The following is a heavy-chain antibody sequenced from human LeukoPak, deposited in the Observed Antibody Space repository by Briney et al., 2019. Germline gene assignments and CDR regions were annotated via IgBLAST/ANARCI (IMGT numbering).Heavy chain of an antibody. CDR3: ATAPYDADAFDI. D-gene: IGHD3-22*01. CDR1: GFTFSSYA. V-gene: IGHV3-64*01. CDR2: ISSNWGST. J-gene: IGHJ3*02. Sequence: GGSLRLSCAACGFTFSSYAMHWVRQAPGKGLEYVSAISSNWGSTYYANSVKGRFTISRDNSKNTLYLQMGSLSAEDMAVYYCATAPYDADAFDIWGQGTMVTVSS.